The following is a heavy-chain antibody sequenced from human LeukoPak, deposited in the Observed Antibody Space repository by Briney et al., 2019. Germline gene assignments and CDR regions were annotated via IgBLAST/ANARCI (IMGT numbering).Heavy chain of an antibody. CDR2: VSAYNGNT. V-gene: IGHV1-18*01. Sequence: ASVKVSCKASGYTFTSYGISWVRQAPGQGLEWMGWVSAYNGNTNYAQKLQGRVTMTTDTSTSTAYMELRSLRSDDTAVYYCARDLYSSGWYGSDYWGQGTLVTVSS. D-gene: IGHD6-19*01. CDR1: GYTFTSYG. CDR3: ARDLYSSGWYGSDY. J-gene: IGHJ4*02.